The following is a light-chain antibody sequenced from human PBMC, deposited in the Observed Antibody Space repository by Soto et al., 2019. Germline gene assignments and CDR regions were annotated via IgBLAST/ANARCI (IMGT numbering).Light chain of an antibody. CDR2: GAS. Sequence: AIQMTQSPPSLSASVGDRVTLTFLASQGITNNLAWYQQKPGKAPNLLIYGASTLQSGVPSRFSGSGSGTDFTLTISSLQPEDFGSYYCLQDYNYPRTFGQGTKVDI. V-gene: IGKV1-6*01. J-gene: IGKJ1*01. CDR1: QGITNN. CDR3: LQDYNYPRT.